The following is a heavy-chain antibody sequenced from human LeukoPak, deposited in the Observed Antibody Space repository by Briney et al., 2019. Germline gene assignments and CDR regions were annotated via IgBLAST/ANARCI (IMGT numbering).Heavy chain of an antibody. CDR2: IKRDGSEK. Sequence: GGSLRLSCAASGFTFSSYWMNWVRQPPGKGLECVVNIKRDGSEKYYVHSVKGRFTISRDNAKNSLYLQMNSLRAEDTAVYYCARDPSRGYTYGYGDYWGQGTLVTVSS. D-gene: IGHD5-18*01. CDR1: GFTFSSYW. J-gene: IGHJ4*02. V-gene: IGHV3-7*01. CDR3: ARDPSRGYTYGYGDY.